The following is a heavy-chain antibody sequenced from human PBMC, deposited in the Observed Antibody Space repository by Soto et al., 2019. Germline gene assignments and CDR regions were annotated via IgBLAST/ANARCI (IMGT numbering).Heavy chain of an antibody. CDR1: GYTFTSYA. CDR3: ARDRRAGSYYGPWFDP. J-gene: IGHJ5*02. D-gene: IGHD1-26*01. V-gene: IGHV1-3*01. CDR2: INAGNGNT. Sequence: ASVKVSCKASGYTFTSYAMHWVRQAPGQRLEWMGWINAGNGNTKYSQKFQGRVTITRDTSASTAYMELSSLRSEDTAVYYCARDRRAGSYYGPWFDPWGQGTLVTVSS.